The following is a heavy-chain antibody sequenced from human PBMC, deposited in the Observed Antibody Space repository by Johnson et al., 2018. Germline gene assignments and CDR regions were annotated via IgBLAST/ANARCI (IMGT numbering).Heavy chain of an antibody. V-gene: IGHV4-59*01. J-gene: IGHJ3*02. CDR2: IYYSGST. CDR3: ARTLSNYDFWSGSIRGGDAFDI. D-gene: IGHD3-3*01. CDR1: GGSISSYY. Sequence: QVQLVQSGPGLVKPSETLSLTCTVSGGSISSYYWSWIRQPPGKGLEWIGYIYYSGSTNYNPSLKSLVTISAATSKTQFSLKLSSVTAADTAVYYCARTLSNYDFWSGSIRGGDAFDIWGQGTMVTVSS.